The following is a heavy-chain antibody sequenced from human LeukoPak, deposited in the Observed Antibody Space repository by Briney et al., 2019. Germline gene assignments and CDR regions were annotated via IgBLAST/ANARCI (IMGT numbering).Heavy chain of an antibody. CDR1: GFTFSSYS. D-gene: IGHD3-9*01. V-gene: IGHV3-21*04. Sequence: GGSLRLSCAASGFTFSSYSMNWVRQAPGKGLEWVSSISSSSSYIYYADSVKGRFTISRDNAKNSLYLQMNSLRAEDTAVYYCAKQVMGRCFDPVDYWGQGTLVTVSS. CDR3: AKQVMGRCFDPVDY. J-gene: IGHJ4*02. CDR2: ISSSSSYI.